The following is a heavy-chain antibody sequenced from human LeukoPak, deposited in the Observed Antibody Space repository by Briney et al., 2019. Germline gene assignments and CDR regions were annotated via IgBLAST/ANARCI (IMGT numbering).Heavy chain of an antibody. Sequence: GGSLRLSCAASGFTFSNAWMSWGRQAPGKGVEWVGRIKSKSEGGTTDYAATGKGRLTIAREERKNRLYMKINSVKTEDTYECYCTTVVPAAISGYYYYYMDVWGKGTTVTVSS. CDR3: TTVVPAAISGYYYYYMDV. V-gene: IGHV3-15*01. CDR2: IKSKSEGGTT. D-gene: IGHD2-2*01. J-gene: IGHJ6*03. CDR1: GFTFSNAW.